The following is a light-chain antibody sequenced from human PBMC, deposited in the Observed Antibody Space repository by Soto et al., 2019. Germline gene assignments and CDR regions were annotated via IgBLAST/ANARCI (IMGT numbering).Light chain of an antibody. J-gene: IGKJ4*01. V-gene: IGKV4-1*01. CDR3: QHYYNTPLT. Sequence: DIVMTQSPDSLAVSLGERATINCKSSQSVFSSSSNKNFLAWYQQKPGQPPKLLVYWASTRESGVPDRFSGSGFGTDFTLTISSLQAEDVAVYYGQHYYNTPLTFGGGTKVEIK. CDR1: QSVFSSSSNKNF. CDR2: WAS.